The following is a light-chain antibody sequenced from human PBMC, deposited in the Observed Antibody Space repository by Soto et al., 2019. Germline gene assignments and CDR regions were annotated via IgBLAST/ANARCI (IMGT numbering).Light chain of an antibody. CDR3: QSYDSSLSGVV. Sequence: QAVVTQPPSVSGAPGQRVTISCTGSSSNIGAGYDVHWYQQLPGTDPKLIIYGNSNRASGVPDRFSGSKHGTSASLAITGLQAEDEADYYCQSYDSSLSGVVFGGGTKLTVL. V-gene: IGLV1-40*01. CDR1: SSNIGAGYD. J-gene: IGLJ2*01. CDR2: GNS.